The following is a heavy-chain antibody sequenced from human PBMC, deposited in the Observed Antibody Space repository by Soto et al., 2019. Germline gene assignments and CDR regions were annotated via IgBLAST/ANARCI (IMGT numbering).Heavy chain of an antibody. CDR2: IYYSGSV. D-gene: IGHD3-3*01. Sequence: SETLSLTCAVSSDSISRSHWLTWVRQSPGKGLEWLGDIYYSGSVYYNPSLRSRISISMDKSNNQFSLNLSSVTAADTAVYYCARGITIFGVVPEYYYMDVWGKGTTVTVSS. CDR3: ARGITIFGVVPEYYYMDV. CDR1: SDSISRSHW. V-gene: IGHV4-4*02. J-gene: IGHJ6*03.